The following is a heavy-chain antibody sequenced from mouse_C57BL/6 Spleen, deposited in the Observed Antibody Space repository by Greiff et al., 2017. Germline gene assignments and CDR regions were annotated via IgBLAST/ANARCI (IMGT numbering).Heavy chain of an antibody. CDR3: TREGVYYYGSSMGFDV. Sequence: EVKLVESGEGLVKPGGSLKLSCAASGFTFSSYAMSWVRQTPEKRLEWVAYISSGGDYIYYADTVKGRFTISRDNARNTLYLQMSSLKSEDTAMYYCTREGVYYYGSSMGFDVWGTGTTVTVSS. V-gene: IGHV5-9-1*02. D-gene: IGHD1-1*01. J-gene: IGHJ1*03. CDR1: GFTFSSYA. CDR2: ISSGGDYI.